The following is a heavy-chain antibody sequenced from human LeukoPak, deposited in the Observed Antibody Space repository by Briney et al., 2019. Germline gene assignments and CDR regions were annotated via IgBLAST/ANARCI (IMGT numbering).Heavy chain of an antibody. CDR2: INPCGGST. CDR1: GGTFSSYA. D-gene: IGHD1-26*01. CDR3: ARAGLSSVGERSDAFDI. J-gene: IGHJ3*02. Sequence: GASVKVSCKASGGTFSSYAISWVRQAPGQGLEWMGIINPCGGSTSYAQKFQGRVTMTRDMSTSTVYMELSSLRSEDTAVYYCARAGLSSVGERSDAFDIWGQGTMVTVSS. V-gene: IGHV1-46*01.